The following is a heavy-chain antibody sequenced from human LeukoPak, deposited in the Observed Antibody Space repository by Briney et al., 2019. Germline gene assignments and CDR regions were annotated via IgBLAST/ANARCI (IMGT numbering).Heavy chain of an antibody. V-gene: IGHV1-69*05. CDR3: ARGGGGSAPFDY. D-gene: IGHD3-16*01. J-gene: IGHJ4*02. CDR2: IIPMFGTG. Sequence: ASVKVSCKASGGTFSSSVMSWVRQAPGQGLEWMGGIIPMFGTGSYAQKFQGRVTITTDESTSTAYMELSSLRSEDTAVYYCARGGGGSAPFDYWGQGTLVTVSS. CDR1: GGTFSSSV.